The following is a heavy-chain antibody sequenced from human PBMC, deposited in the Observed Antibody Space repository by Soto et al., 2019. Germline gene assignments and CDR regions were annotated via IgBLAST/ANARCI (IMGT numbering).Heavy chain of an antibody. CDR1: GGSISSYY. CDR2: IYYSGST. V-gene: IGHV4-59*01. D-gene: IGHD2-2*01. CDR3: ARDRRGTSCYDY. Sequence: SETLSLTCTVSGGSISSYYWSWIRQPPGKGLEWIGYIYYSGSTNYNPSLKSRVTISVDTSKNQFSLKLNSVTAADTAVYYCARDRRGTSCYDYWGQETLVTVSS. J-gene: IGHJ4*02.